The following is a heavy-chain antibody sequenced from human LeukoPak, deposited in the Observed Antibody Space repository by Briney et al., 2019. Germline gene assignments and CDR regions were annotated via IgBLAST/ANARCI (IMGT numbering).Heavy chain of an antibody. Sequence: ASVRVSCKASGYTFTSYGISWVRQAPRQGLEWMGWISAYNGNTNYAQKLQGRVTMTTDTSTSTAYMELRSLRSDDTAVYYCARDLRGVWFGELLYHTTIDYWGQGTLVTVSS. V-gene: IGHV1-18*01. D-gene: IGHD3-10*01. CDR1: GYTFTSYG. CDR2: ISAYNGNT. CDR3: ARDLRGVWFGELLYHTTIDY. J-gene: IGHJ4*02.